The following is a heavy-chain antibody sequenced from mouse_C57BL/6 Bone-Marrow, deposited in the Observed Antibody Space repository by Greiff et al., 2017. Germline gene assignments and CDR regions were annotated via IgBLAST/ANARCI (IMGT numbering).Heavy chain of an antibody. J-gene: IGHJ3*01. D-gene: IGHD2-1*01. CDR1: GFTFSSYA. V-gene: IGHV5-4*03. CDR2: ISDGGSYT. Sequence: EVKLEESGGGLVKPGGSLKLSCAASGFTFSSYAMSWVRQTQEKRLEWVATISDGGSYTYYPDNVKGRFTISRDNAKNNLYLQMSHLKSEDTAMYYCATIYGNYEGFAYWGQGTLVTVSA. CDR3: ATIYGNYEGFAY.